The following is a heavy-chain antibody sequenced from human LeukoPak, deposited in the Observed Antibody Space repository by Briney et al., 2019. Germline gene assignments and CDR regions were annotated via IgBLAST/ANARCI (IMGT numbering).Heavy chain of an antibody. V-gene: IGHV3-30*19. CDR3: ARDTTVTNDYFDY. CDR2: ISYDGSNK. Sequence: PGGSLRLSCAASGFTFSSYGMHWVRQAPGKGLEWVAVISYDGSNKYYADSVKGRFTISRDNSKNTLYLQMNSLRAEDTAVYYCARDTTVTNDYFDYRGQGTLVTVSS. CDR1: GFTFSSYG. D-gene: IGHD4-17*01. J-gene: IGHJ4*02.